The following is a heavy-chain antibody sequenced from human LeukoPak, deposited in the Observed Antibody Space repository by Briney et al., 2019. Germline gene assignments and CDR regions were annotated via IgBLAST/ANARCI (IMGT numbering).Heavy chain of an antibody. D-gene: IGHD2-2*01. J-gene: IGHJ4*02. CDR2: ISSSSSTI. Sequence: PGGSLRLSCAASGFTFSSYSMNWVRQAPGKGLEWVSYISSSSSTIYYADSVKGRFTISRDNAKNSLYLQMNSLRDEDTAMYYCARGLRHCDRTSCFQPFDCWGQGTLVTVSS. V-gene: IGHV3-48*02. CDR1: GFTFSSYS. CDR3: ARGLRHCDRTSCFQPFDC.